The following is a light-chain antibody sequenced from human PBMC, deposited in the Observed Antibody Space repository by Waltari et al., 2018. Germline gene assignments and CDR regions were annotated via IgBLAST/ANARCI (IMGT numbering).Light chain of an antibody. V-gene: IGLV2-14*01. CDR3: RSPSANNVVF. CDR2: DVN. CDR1: SGDIGGSDF. J-gene: IGLJ2*01. Sequence: QSALTQPASVYASPGQSITIPCSGTSGDIGGSDFVCWHHHQPGSASHVLIFDVNQRPSRVSDRFSGAESGNAAALTISGRQGEDDSDYYYRSPSANNVVFFGGGTKVTVL.